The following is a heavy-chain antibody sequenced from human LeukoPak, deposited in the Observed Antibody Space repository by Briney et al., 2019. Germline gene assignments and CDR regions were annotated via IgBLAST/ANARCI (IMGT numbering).Heavy chain of an antibody. CDR3: ARDYPRYCGGVCSLL. CDR1: GFTFSSYG. J-gene: IGHJ4*02. D-gene: IGHD2-21*02. V-gene: IGHV3-33*01. Sequence: GGSLRLSCAASGFTFSSYGMHWVRQAPGKGLEWVAVIWYDGSNKYYADSVKGRFTISRDNSKNTLYLQMNSLRAEDTAVYYCARDYPRYCGGVCSLLWGQGTLVTVSS. CDR2: IWYDGSNK.